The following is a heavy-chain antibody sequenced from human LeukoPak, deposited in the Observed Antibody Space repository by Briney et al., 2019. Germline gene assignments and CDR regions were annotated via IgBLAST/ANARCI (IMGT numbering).Heavy chain of an antibody. V-gene: IGHV4-59*01. D-gene: IGHD6-13*01. CDR3: ARGSGWSGFDY. CDR2: IYYSGST. J-gene: IGHJ4*02. Sequence: SQTLSLTCTVSDGSISSYYWSWIRQPPGKGLEWIGYIYYSGSTNYNPSLKSRVTISVDTSKNQFSLKLSSVTAADTAVYYCARGSGWSGFDYWGQGTLVTVSS. CDR1: DGSISSYY.